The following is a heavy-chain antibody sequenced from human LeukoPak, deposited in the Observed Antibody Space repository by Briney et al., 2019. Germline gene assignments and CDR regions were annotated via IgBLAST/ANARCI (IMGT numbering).Heavy chain of an antibody. J-gene: IGHJ3*02. CDR2: IYHSGST. D-gene: IGHD2-15*01. V-gene: IGHV4-38-2*02. CDR3: ARSLLYCSGGSCYSGAFDI. Sequence: SETLSLTCTVSGYSISSGYYWGWIRQPPGKGLEWIGSIYHSGSTYYNPSLKSRVTISVDTSKNQFSLKLSSVTAADTAVYYCARSLLYCSGGSCYSGAFDIWGQGTMVTVSS. CDR1: GYSISSGYY.